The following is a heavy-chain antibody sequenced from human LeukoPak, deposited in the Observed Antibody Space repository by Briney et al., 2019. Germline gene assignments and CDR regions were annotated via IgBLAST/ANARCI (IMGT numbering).Heavy chain of an antibody. CDR3: AREFHP. Sequence: SETLSLTCTVSGGSISSYYWSWIRQPAGKGLEWIGQIYYSGSTYYNPSLKSRVTISLDTSKSQFSLKLTSVTAADTAVYYCAREFHPWGQGTLVSVSS. V-gene: IGHV4-59*01. CDR2: IYYSGST. J-gene: IGHJ5*02. CDR1: GGSISSYY.